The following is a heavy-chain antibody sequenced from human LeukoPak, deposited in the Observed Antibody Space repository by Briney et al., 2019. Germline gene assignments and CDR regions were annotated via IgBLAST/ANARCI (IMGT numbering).Heavy chain of an antibody. CDR3: AREGALHDTGDHYLSWFDP. Sequence: GASVKVSSKTSGYTFSSYGIAWVRQAPGQGLEWMGWISAYNGKANYAQNLQGRVTMTTDTSTSTGYMELRSLRSEDTAVYYCAREGALHDTGDHYLSWFDPWGQRTLVTVSS. CDR1: GYTFSSYG. D-gene: IGHD2-8*02. J-gene: IGHJ5*02. CDR2: ISAYNGKA. V-gene: IGHV1-18*01.